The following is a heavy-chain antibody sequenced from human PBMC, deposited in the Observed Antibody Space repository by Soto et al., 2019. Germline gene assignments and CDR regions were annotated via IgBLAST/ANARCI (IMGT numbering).Heavy chain of an antibody. V-gene: IGHV6-1*01. CDR1: GESGSSSSVT. D-gene: IGHD1-26*01. CDR3: VRLIGNSRLDF. CDR2: TYYRSKWYN. J-gene: IGHJ4*02. Sequence: SQTLSLICAISGESGSSSSVTWNWIRQSPSKRLEWLGRTYYRSKWYNDYAECVKSRITINPDTSKNQFSLHLNSVTPEDTAVYYCVRLIGNSRLDFCAQGTLVTVSS.